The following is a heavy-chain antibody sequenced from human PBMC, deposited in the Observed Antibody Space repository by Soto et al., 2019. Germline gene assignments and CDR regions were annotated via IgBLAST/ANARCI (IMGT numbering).Heavy chain of an antibody. D-gene: IGHD6-19*01. CDR1: GFTFSSYA. CDR3: ATVVAGTLPLTRLVY. V-gene: IGHV3-23*01. J-gene: IGHJ4*02. CDR2: ISGSGGST. Sequence: GGSLRLSCAASGFTFSSYAMSCVRQAPGKGLEWVSAISGSGGSTYYADSVKGRYTISRDNSKNTLYLQMNSLRAEDTAVYYCATVVAGTLPLTRLVYWGQGPRVTVSS.